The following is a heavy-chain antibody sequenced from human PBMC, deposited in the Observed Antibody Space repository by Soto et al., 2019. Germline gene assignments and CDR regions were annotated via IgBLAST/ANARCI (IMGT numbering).Heavy chain of an antibody. CDR3: ARDSGIAAAEGHYYYGMDV. CDR2: IYPGDSDT. V-gene: IGHV5-51*01. CDR1: GCSFTSYW. Sequence: GESLKISCKGSGCSFTSYWIGWVRQMPGKGLEWMGIIYPGDSDTRYSPSFQGQVTISADKSISTAYLQWSSLKASDTAMYYCARDSGIAAAEGHYYYGMDVWGQGTTVTVS. J-gene: IGHJ6*02. D-gene: IGHD6-13*01.